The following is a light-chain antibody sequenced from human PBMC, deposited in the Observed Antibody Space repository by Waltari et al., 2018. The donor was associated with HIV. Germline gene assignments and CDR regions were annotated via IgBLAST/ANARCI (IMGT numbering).Light chain of an antibody. CDR2: DNS. CDR3: GTWDSSLSAVV. J-gene: IGLJ2*01. CDR1: SSNTGNNY. V-gene: IGLV1-51*01. Sequence: QSLLTQPPSVSAASGQKVTTSCPGISSNTGNNYVSWYQQLPGSDPKRLSDDNSTRPSGMPDRCSGSKSGTSATLVISGLQTGDEADYCCGTWDSSLSAVVFGGGTKVTVL.